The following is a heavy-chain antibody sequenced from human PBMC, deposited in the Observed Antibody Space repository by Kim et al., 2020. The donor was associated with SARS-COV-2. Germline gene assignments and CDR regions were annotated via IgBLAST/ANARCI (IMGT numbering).Heavy chain of an antibody. CDR1: GYTFTSYA. CDR3: ARGVSGSGWYHY. J-gene: IGHJ4*02. CDR2: INAGNGNT. V-gene: IGHV1-3*01. D-gene: IGHD6-19*01. Sequence: ASVKVSCKASGYTFTSYAMHWVRQAPGQRLEWMGWINAGNGNTKYSQKFQGRVTITRDTSASTAYMELSSLRSEDTAVYYCARGVSGSGWYHYWGQGTLVTVSS.